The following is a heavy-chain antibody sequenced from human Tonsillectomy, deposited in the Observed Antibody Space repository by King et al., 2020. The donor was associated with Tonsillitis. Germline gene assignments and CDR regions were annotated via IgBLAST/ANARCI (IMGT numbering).Heavy chain of an antibody. CDR3: AIVYGGYDSGDAFDI. CDR2: IYYSGST. J-gene: IGHJ3*02. D-gene: IGHD5-12*01. Sequence: LQLQESGPGLVKPSETLSLTCTVSGGSISSYYWSWIRQPPGKGLEWIGYIYYSGSTNYNPSLKSRVTISVDTSKNQFSLKLSSVTAADTAVYYCAIVYGGYDSGDAFDIWGQGTMVTVSS. CDR1: GGSISSYY. V-gene: IGHV4-59*01.